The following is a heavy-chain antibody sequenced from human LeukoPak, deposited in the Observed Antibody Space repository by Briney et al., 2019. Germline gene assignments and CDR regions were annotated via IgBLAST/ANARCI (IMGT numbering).Heavy chain of an antibody. V-gene: IGHV4-59*01. CDR3: ARVGYCGGGSCHFDY. J-gene: IGHJ4*02. Sequence: SETLSLTCTVSGGSINNYYWTWIRQPPGKGLEWIGYIYYTGTTSYNPSLKSRVTISVDTSKNQFSLKLTSVTAADTAVYYYARVGYCGGGSCHFDYWGQGTLVTVSS. CDR2: IYYTGTT. CDR1: GGSINNYY. D-gene: IGHD2-15*01.